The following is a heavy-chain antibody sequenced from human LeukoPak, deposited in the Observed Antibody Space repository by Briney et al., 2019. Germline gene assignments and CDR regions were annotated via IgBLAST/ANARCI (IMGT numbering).Heavy chain of an antibody. CDR2: IYSGGST. Sequence: GGSLRLSCAASGSTFSSYGMHWVRQAPGKGLEWVSVIYSGGSTYYADSVKGRFTISRDNSKNTLYLQMNSLRAEDTAVYYCAREAGGSGWYYFDYWGQGTLVTVSS. CDR1: GSTFSSYG. D-gene: IGHD6-13*01. V-gene: IGHV3-66*01. CDR3: AREAGGSGWYYFDY. J-gene: IGHJ4*02.